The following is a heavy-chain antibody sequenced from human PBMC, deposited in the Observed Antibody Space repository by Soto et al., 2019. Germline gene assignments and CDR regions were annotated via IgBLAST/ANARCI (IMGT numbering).Heavy chain of an antibody. CDR1: GGSFSSYY. J-gene: IGHJ6*03. CDR2: IFSNDEK. D-gene: IGHD3-3*02. V-gene: IGHV2-26*01. Sequence: ETLSLTCTVSGGSFSSYYLSWIRQPPGKALEWLAHIFSNDEKSYSTSLKSRLTISKDTSKSQVVLTMTNMDPVDTATYYCARIPNIRDPDYYMDVWGKGTTVTVSS. CDR3: ARIPNIRDPDYYMDV.